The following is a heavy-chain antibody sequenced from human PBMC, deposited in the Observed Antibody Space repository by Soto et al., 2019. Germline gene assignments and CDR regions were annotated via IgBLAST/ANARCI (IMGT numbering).Heavy chain of an antibody. J-gene: IGHJ4*02. V-gene: IGHV3-21*01. CDR1: GFTFSDDS. CDR3: ARAGCTPTTCPLFDY. CDR2: ISSRSNYI. Sequence: PGGSLRLSCAASGFTFSDDSINWVRQAPGKGLEWVAVISSRSNYIYYADAVKVRFTISRDNAKNSLYLQMNSLRAEDTAVYYSARAGCTPTTCPLFDYSGQGTLVTVS. D-gene: IGHD2-2*01.